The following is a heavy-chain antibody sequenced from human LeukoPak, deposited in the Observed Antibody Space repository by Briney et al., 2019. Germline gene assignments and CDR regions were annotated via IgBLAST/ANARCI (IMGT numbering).Heavy chain of an antibody. CDR3: ARALYPASNDAFDI. CDR2: ISSSSSTI. V-gene: IGHV3-48*01. Sequence: GGSLRLSCAASGFTFSSYSMNWVRQAPGKGLEWVSYISSSSSTIYYADSVKGRFTISRDNAKNSQYLQMNSLRAEDTAVYYCARALYPASNDAFDIWGQGTMVTVSS. D-gene: IGHD3-16*01. J-gene: IGHJ3*02. CDR1: GFTFSSYS.